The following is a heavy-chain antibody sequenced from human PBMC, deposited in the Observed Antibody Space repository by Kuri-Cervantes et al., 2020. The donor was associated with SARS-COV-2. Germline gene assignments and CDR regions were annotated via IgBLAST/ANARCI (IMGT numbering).Heavy chain of an antibody. CDR3: AKDRVGVQDF. CDR2: ISHDGKNK. Sequence: KSLKISCAASGFTFNKYAMSWVRQAPGRGLEWVAVISHDGKNKKCIASGKGRFTISRDNSQNTLYLHMKSLRSEDTAMYYCAKDRVGVQDFWGQGTLVTVSS. D-gene: IGHD2-21*01. CDR1: GFTFNKYA. V-gene: IGHV3-30*18. J-gene: IGHJ4*02.